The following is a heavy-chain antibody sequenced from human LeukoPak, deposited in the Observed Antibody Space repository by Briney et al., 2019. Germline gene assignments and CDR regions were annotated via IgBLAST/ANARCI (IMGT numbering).Heavy chain of an antibody. CDR1: GYTFSSYW. D-gene: IGHD6-19*01. CDR2: ISSSSSYI. Sequence: GESLKISCKASGYTFSSYWMSWVRQAPGKGLEWVSSISSSSSYIYYADSVKGRLTISRDNAKNSLFLQMNSLRAEDTAVYYCARDGSGWSGWFDPWGQGTLVTVSS. V-gene: IGHV3-21*01. CDR3: ARDGSGWSGWFDP. J-gene: IGHJ5*02.